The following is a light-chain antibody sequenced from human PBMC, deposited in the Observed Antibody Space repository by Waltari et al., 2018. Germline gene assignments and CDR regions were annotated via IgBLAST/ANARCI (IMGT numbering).Light chain of an antibody. Sequence: DIQMTQSPSTLSAYVGDRVTVTCRASQSFRSWLAWYQQKPGKAPKVLIYEASSLESGVPSRFSGSGSGTEFTLTISSLQPDDFATYYCQQYKSYPYTFGQGTKLEIK. CDR3: QQYKSYPYT. CDR2: EAS. CDR1: QSFRSW. V-gene: IGKV1-5*03. J-gene: IGKJ2*01.